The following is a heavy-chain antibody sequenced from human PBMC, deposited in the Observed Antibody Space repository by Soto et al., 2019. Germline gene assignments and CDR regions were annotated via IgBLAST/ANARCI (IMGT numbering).Heavy chain of an antibody. Sequence: PGGSLRLSCAASGFTFRNHAMHWVRQAPGKGLECLAVIAYDGSNAFYRDSVKGRFTISRDNSKNTLYLQMNSLRAEDTAVYYCARDVSRAFDIWGQGTMVTVSS. J-gene: IGHJ3*02. CDR3: ARDVSRAFDI. CDR2: IAYDGSNA. V-gene: IGHV3-30-3*01. CDR1: GFTFRNHA.